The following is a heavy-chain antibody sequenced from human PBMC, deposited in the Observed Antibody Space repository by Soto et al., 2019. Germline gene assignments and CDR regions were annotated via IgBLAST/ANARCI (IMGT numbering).Heavy chain of an antibody. CDR1: GFTFSSYA. CDR2: ISGSGGST. Sequence: EVQLLESGGGLVQPGGSLRLSCAASGFTFSSYAMSWVRQAPGKGLEWVSAISGSGGSTYYADSVKGRFTISRDNPKNTLYLQMNSRRAEDTAVYYCARADDFWSGWDQDYWGQGTLVTVSS. J-gene: IGHJ4*02. CDR3: ARADDFWSGWDQDY. V-gene: IGHV3-23*01. D-gene: IGHD3-3*01.